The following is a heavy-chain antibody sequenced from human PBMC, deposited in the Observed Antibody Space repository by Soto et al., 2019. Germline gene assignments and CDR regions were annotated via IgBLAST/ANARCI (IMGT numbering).Heavy chain of an antibody. CDR2: IIPLFGST. V-gene: IGHV1-69*01. Sequence: QVQLGQSGAEVKKPGSAVKVSCKASGGAFSSVDISWVRQAPGQGLDWMGVIIPLFGSTNYAEKYQGSGTITADASTSTAFMELSSLTSEDTAVYSCVRSLTEGYYGVEVWGQGTTVIVSS. CDR1: GGAFSSVD. CDR3: VRSLTEGYYGVEV. D-gene: IGHD2-15*01. J-gene: IGHJ6*02.